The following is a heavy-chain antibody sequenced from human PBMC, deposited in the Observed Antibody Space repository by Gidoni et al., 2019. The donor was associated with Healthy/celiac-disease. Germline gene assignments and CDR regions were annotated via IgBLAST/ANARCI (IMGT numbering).Heavy chain of an antibody. CDR1: VGSISSSSYY. J-gene: IGHJ3*02. CDR2: IYYSGST. CDR3: ARRIAAAGRDAFDI. Sequence: QLQLQVSVPGLVKPSETLSLTCTGSVGSISSSSYYWAWTRQPPGKGLEWIGSIYYSGSTYYNPSLKSRVTISVDTSKNQFSLKLSYVTAADTAVYYCARRIAAAGRDAFDIWGQGTMVTVSS. D-gene: IGHD6-13*01. V-gene: IGHV4-39*01.